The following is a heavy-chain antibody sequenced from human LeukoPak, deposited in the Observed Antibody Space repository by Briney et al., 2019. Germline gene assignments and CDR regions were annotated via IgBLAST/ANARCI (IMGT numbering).Heavy chain of an antibody. CDR2: IYYRGST. Sequence: KPSETLSLTCTVSGVSINISYWSWIRQPPGKGLEWIGYIYYRGSTNYNPSLKSRVTISVDTSKNQYSLKLSSVTAADTAVYYCARSGVFTGYDAFDIWGQGTRVTVSS. CDR3: ARSGVFTGYDAFDI. CDR1: GVSINISY. D-gene: IGHD6-13*01. J-gene: IGHJ3*02. V-gene: IGHV4-59*08.